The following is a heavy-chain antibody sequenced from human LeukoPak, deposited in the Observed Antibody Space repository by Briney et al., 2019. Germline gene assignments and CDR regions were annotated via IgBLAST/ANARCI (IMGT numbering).Heavy chain of an antibody. CDR3: ARLDDREMAIIDY. J-gene: IGHJ4*02. Sequence: SETLSLTCTVSGGSISSYYWSWIRQPPGKGLEWIGYIYYSGSTNYNPSLKSRVTISVDTSKNQFSLKLSSVTAADTAVYYCARLDDREMAIIDYWGQGTLVTVSS. D-gene: IGHD5-24*01. V-gene: IGHV4-59*08. CDR2: IYYSGST. CDR1: GGSISSYY.